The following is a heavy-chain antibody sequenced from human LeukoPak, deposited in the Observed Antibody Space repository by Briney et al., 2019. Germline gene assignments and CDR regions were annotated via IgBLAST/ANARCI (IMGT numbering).Heavy chain of an antibody. Sequence: GGSLRLSCAASGFTFSTYAMSWVRQAPGKGLEWVSVISDSGRAIYYTDSVKGRFTISRDNSKNTLYLQMNSLRAEDTATYYCAKARMNSGWYDYWGQGTLVTVSS. CDR3: AKARMNSGWYDY. CDR2: ISDSGRAI. V-gene: IGHV3-23*01. D-gene: IGHD6-19*01. CDR1: GFTFSTYA. J-gene: IGHJ4*02.